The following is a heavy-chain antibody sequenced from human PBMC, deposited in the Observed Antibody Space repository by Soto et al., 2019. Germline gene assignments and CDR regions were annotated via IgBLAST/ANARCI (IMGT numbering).Heavy chain of an antibody. J-gene: IGHJ6*03. CDR3: AKGGYCSSTSCYGWGRGYYYYMDV. Sequence: GGSLRLSCAASGFTFSSYGMHWVRQAPGKGLEWVAVISYDGSNKYYADSVKGRFTISRDNSKNTRYLQMNSLRAEDTAVYYCAKGGYCSSTSCYGWGRGYYYYMDVWGKGTTVTVSS. D-gene: IGHD2-2*01. CDR1: GFTFSSYG. CDR2: ISYDGSNK. V-gene: IGHV3-30*18.